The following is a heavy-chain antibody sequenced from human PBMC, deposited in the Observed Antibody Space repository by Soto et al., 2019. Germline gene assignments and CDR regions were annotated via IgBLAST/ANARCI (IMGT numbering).Heavy chain of an antibody. CDR2: IFYSGST. J-gene: IGHJ4*02. D-gene: IGHD1-26*01. CDR1: GGSISSYH. CDR3: ARDDSGFSGSHYIDYFNY. V-gene: IGHV4-59*01. Sequence: PSETLSLTCAVSGGSISSYHWSWIRQPPGKGLEWIGYIFYSGSTNYNPSLKSRVTISVDTSKNHFSLNLSSVTAADTAVYYCARDDSGFSGSHYIDYFNYWGQGALVTVSS.